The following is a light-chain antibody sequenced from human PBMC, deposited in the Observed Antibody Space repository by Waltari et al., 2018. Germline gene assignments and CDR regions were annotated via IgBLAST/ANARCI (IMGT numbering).Light chain of an antibody. V-gene: IGKV3D-15*01. CDR2: GAS. CDR3: QQNSNWPWT. CDR1: QSVSSS. Sequence: EIVMTQSPATLSLSPGERATLSCRASQSVSSSLAWYQQKPGQAPRLLIYGASSRATGIPDRFSGSGSGTEFTLTISSLDPEDVAVYYCQQNSNWPWTFGQGTKVEIK. J-gene: IGKJ1*01.